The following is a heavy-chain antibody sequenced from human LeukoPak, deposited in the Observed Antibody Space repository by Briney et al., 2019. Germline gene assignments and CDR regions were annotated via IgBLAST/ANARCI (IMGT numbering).Heavy chain of an antibody. CDR2: INHSGST. D-gene: IGHD4-17*01. V-gene: IGHV4-34*01. Sequence: SETLSLTCAVYGGSFSGYYWSWIRQPPGKGLEWIGEINHSGSTNYNPSLKSRVTISVDTSKNQFSLKLSSVTAADTAVYYCARDNDYGDYFDYWGQGTLVTVSS. CDR1: GGSFSGYY. J-gene: IGHJ4*02. CDR3: ARDNDYGDYFDY.